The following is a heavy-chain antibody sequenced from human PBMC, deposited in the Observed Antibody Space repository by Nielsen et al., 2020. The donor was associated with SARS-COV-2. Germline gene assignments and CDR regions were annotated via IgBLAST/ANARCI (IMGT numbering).Heavy chain of an antibody. Sequence: GESLKISCKGSGYSFTSYWISWVRQMPGKGLEWMGRIDHSDSYTDYSPSFQGHVTISADKSISTAYLQWSSLKASDTAMYYCARCEIAAAAIWFDPWGQGTLVTVSS. CDR3: ARCEIAAAAIWFDP. CDR1: GYSFTSYW. D-gene: IGHD6-13*01. CDR2: IDHSDSYT. V-gene: IGHV5-10-1*01. J-gene: IGHJ5*02.